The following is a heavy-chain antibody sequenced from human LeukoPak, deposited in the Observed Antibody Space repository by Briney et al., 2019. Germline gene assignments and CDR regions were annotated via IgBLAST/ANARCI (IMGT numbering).Heavy chain of an antibody. V-gene: IGHV4-59*08. D-gene: IGHD1-26*01. J-gene: IGHJ1*01. CDR1: GGSLSPYY. CDR2: IYHTGTT. CDR3: ARLDSGDHGNIPH. Sequence: PSETLSLTCTVSGGSLSPYYWTWVRQPPGKGLEGSGYIYHTGTTRYNPSLTSRVTISVETSKNPFSLRLNSVTAADTAIYYCARLDSGDHGNIPHWGQGTLVTVSS.